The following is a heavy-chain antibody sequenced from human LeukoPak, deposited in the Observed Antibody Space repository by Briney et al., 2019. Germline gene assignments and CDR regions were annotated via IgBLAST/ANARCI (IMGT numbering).Heavy chain of an antibody. CDR3: ARDLNYYDSSGYYPH. V-gene: IGHV1-2*02. CDR1: GYTFTGYY. CDR2: INPNSGGT. Sequence: ASVKVSFTASGYTFTGYYMHWVRQAPGQGLEWMGWINPNSGGTNYAQKFQGRVTMTRDTSISTAYMELSRLRSDDTAVYYCARDLNYYDSSGYYPHWGQGTLVTVSS. D-gene: IGHD3-22*01. J-gene: IGHJ4*02.